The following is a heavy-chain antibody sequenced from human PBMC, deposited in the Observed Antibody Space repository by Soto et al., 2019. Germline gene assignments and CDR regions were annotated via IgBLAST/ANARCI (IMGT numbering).Heavy chain of an antibody. V-gene: IGHV3-30*18. CDR2: ISYDGSEK. J-gene: IGHJ4*02. Sequence: GGSLRLSCAASGFTFSSYGMHWVRQAPGKGLEWVAVISYDGSEKYYVDSVKGRFTISRDISKNTLYLQMNSLRAEDTAVYYCAKDLHSSGWYYFDYWGQGTLVTVS. D-gene: IGHD6-19*01. CDR1: GFTFSSYG. CDR3: AKDLHSSGWYYFDY.